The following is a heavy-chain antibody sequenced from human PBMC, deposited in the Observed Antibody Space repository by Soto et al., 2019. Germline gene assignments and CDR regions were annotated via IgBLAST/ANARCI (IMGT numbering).Heavy chain of an antibody. CDR3: VRGHVSATGIDWFDP. V-gene: IGHV1-3*01. D-gene: IGHD6-13*01. CDR2: INGGNGNT. CDR1: GYSFSTHS. Sequence: ASVKVSCKASGYSFSTHSIHWVRQAPGQGLEWMGWINGGNGNTKYSQKFRDRVTITRDASASTGYMELSSLRSEDTAVYYCVRGHVSATGIDWFDPWGQGTLVTVSS. J-gene: IGHJ5*02.